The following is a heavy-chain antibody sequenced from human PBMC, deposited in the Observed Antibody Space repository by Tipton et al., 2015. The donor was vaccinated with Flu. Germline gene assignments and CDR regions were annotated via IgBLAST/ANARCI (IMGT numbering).Heavy chain of an antibody. CDR3: ARAVARWYFDV. Sequence: QLVQSGAEVKKPGASVKVSCKASGYTFTSYGISWVRQAPGQGLEWMGWISAYNGNTNYAQKFQGRATMTTDTSTSTADMELKSLRSDDTVVYYCARAVARWYFDVWGLGTLVTVSS. D-gene: IGHD4-23*01. CDR2: ISAYNGNT. V-gene: IGHV1-18*01. J-gene: IGHJ2*01. CDR1: GYTFTSYG.